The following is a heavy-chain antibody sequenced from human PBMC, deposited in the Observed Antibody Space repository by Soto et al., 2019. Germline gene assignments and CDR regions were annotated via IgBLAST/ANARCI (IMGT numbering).Heavy chain of an antibody. V-gene: IGHV4-30-4*01. CDR1: GGSINSDAYY. J-gene: IGHJ4*02. CDR2: IYYSGRT. Sequence: SETPSLTCAVSGGSINSDAYYWSWIRQPPGKGLEWIGHIYYSGRTYYSPSLESRLTISLDTSKNQFSLRLSSVNASDTAVYYCARDRSNSPDYFDYWGQGTLVTVSS. D-gene: IGHD6-6*01. CDR3: ARDRSNSPDYFDY.